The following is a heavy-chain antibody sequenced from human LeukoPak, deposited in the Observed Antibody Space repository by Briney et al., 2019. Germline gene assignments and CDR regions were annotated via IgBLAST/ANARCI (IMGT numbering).Heavy chain of an antibody. D-gene: IGHD3-16*02. CDR1: GFTLGAYW. Sequence: GGSLRLSCAASGFTLGAYWMSWFRQAPGKGPEWVASIKEDGSAQYYVGSLEGRFTISRDNAKNSLYLQMDSMGVEDTAVYYCARHIVGEQNFDYWSQGTLVTVSS. CDR3: ARHIVGEQNFDY. J-gene: IGHJ4*02. V-gene: IGHV3-7*01. CDR2: IKEDGSAQ.